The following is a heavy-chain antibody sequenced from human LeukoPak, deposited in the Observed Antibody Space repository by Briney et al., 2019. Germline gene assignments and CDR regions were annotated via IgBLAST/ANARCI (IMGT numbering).Heavy chain of an antibody. CDR3: ATGGRVLLFAGDHV. Sequence: PGGSLRLSCAASGFTVSSNYMSWVRQAPGKGLEWVSVIYSGGSTYYADSVKGRFTISRDNSKNTLYLQMNSLRAEDTAVYYCATGGRVLLFAGDHVWGQGTLVTVSS. D-gene: IGHD3-10*01. CDR2: IYSGGST. CDR1: GFTVSSNY. V-gene: IGHV3-53*01. J-gene: IGHJ4*02.